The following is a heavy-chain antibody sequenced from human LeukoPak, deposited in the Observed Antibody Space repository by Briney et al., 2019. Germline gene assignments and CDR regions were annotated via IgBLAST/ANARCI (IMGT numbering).Heavy chain of an antibody. CDR3: AKYFHDYVWGSYRPKTTLDY. J-gene: IGHJ4*02. CDR2: IKSKTDGGTT. CDR1: GFTFSNAW. Sequence: GGSLRLSCAASGFTFSNAWMSWVRQAPGKGLEWVGRIKSKTDGGTTDYADSVKGRFTISRDNSKNTLYLQMNSLRAEDTAVYYCAKYFHDYVWGSYRPKTTLDYWGQGTLVTVSP. D-gene: IGHD3-16*02. V-gene: IGHV3-15*01.